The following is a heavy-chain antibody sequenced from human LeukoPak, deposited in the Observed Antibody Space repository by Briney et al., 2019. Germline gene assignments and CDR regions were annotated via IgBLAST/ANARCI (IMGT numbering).Heavy chain of an antibody. CDR3: ARDKRREYYDYPRPPLQH. CDR1: GFNFSSYG. V-gene: IGHV3-30*03. CDR2: ISYDGTNK. Sequence: GGSLRLSCAASGFNFSSYGIHWVRQAPGKGLEWVAVISYDGTNKYYADSVKGRFTISRDNSNNTLYLQMDSLRSDDTAVYYCARDKRREYYDYPRPPLQHWGQGTLVTVSS. D-gene: IGHD3-16*01. J-gene: IGHJ1*01.